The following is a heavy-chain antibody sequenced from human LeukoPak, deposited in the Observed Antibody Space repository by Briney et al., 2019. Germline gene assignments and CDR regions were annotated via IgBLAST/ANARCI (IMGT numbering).Heavy chain of an antibody. Sequence: GGSLRLSCAASGFPFTSHWMTWVRQAPGRGLEWVASIKQDGSEKYYVGSVKGRFTISRDNAKNSLYLQTNSLRVEDTALYYCATDRGSGWFDPWGQGTLVTVSS. J-gene: IGHJ5*02. CDR1: GFPFTSHW. D-gene: IGHD3-10*01. CDR2: IKQDGSEK. CDR3: ATDRGSGWFDP. V-gene: IGHV3-7*01.